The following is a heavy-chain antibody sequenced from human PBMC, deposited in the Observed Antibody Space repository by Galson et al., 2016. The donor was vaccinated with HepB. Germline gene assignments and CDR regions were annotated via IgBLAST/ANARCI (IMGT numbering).Heavy chain of an antibody. CDR1: GFDFRRYA. CDR3: ARGPRWLQLGYYFDY. Sequence: RLSCAASGFDFRRYAMNWVRQAPGKGLQWLSYISSTGSSIYYADSVKGRLTVSRDNGRSSLFLQLDDLRDEDTAIYYCARGPRWLQLGYYFDYWGQGTQVTVSS. V-gene: IGHV3-48*02. J-gene: IGHJ4*02. D-gene: IGHD5-24*01. CDR2: ISSTGSSI.